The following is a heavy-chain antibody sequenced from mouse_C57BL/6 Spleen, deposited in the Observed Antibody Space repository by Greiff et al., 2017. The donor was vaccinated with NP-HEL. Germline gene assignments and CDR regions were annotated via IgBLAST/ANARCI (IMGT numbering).Heavy chain of an antibody. V-gene: IGHV1-19*01. CDR1: GYTFTDYY. CDR3: ARGYGSSYDAMDY. J-gene: IGHJ4*01. Sequence: EVKLMESGPVLVKPGASVKMSCKASGYTFTDYYMNWVKQSHGQSLEWIGVINPYNGGTSYNQKFKGKATLTVDKSSSTAYMELNSLTSEDSAVYYGARGYGSSYDAMDYWGQGTSVTVSS. D-gene: IGHD1-1*01. CDR2: INPYNGGT.